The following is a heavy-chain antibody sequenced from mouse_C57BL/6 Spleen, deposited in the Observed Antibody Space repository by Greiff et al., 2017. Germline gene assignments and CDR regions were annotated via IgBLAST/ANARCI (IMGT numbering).Heavy chain of an antibody. Sequence: QVQLQQPGAELVKPGASVKLSCKASGYTFTSYWMHWVKQRPGQGLEWIGMIHPNSGSTNYNEKFKSKATLTVDKSSSTAYMQLSSLTSEDSAVYYCSRLNWDSYAIDYWRPGNSVTFSS. CDR1: GYTFTSYW. J-gene: IGHJ4*01. CDR2: IHPNSGST. CDR3: SRLNWDSYAIDY. V-gene: IGHV1-64*01. D-gene: IGHD4-1*01.